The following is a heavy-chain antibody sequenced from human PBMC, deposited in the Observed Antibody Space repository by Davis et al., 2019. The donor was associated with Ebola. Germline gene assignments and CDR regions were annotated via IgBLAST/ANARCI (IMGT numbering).Heavy chain of an antibody. Sequence: GESLKIPCAASGFTFSSYWMHWVRQAPGKGLVWVSRINSDGSSTSYADSVKGRFTISRDNAKNTLYLQMNSLRAEDTAVYYCARDRGSGWYGYAFDIWGQGTMVTVSS. CDR3: ARDRGSGWYGYAFDI. CDR2: INSDGSST. CDR1: GFTFSSYW. J-gene: IGHJ3*02. V-gene: IGHV3-74*01. D-gene: IGHD6-19*01.